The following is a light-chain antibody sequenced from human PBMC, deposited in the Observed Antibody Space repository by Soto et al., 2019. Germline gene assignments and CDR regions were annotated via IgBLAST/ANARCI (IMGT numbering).Light chain of an antibody. CDR3: QQRSNWPPIT. V-gene: IGKV3-11*01. J-gene: IGKJ5*01. Sequence: EIVLTQSPATXSXXPXXXXXXXXRASQSVSTYLAWYQQKPGQAPRLLIYDASSRATGIPARFSGSGSGTDFTLTISSLEPEDFAVYYCQQRSNWPPITFGQGTRLEIK. CDR2: DAS. CDR1: QSVSTY.